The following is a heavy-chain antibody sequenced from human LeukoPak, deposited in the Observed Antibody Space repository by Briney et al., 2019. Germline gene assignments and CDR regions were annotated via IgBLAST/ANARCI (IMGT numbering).Heavy chain of an antibody. J-gene: IGHJ1*01. V-gene: IGHV3-74*01. D-gene: IGHD3-22*01. CDR3: ARAPSEIGGYYPEYIRH. CDR1: GFTFSSYW. Sequence: GGSLRLSCAASGFTFSSYWMHWVRQAPGKGLVWVSRIKSDGSTRYADSVKGRFTVSRDNAKNTVSLQMNSLRAEDTGVYYCARAPSEIGGYYPEYIRHWGQGTLVIVSS. CDR2: IKSDGST.